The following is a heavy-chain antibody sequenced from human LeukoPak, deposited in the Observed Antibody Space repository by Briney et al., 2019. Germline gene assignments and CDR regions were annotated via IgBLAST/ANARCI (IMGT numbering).Heavy chain of an antibody. Sequence: PGGSLRLSCAASGFTFNSHWMSWVRLAPGKGLEWVANIKEDGSQKYYVDSVKGRFTISRDNAKNSLYLQMNSLRVEDTAVYYCARNGRSGDYWGQGTLVTISP. CDR3: ARNGRSGDY. CDR1: GFTFNSHW. D-gene: IGHD3-10*01. J-gene: IGHJ4*02. CDR2: IKEDGSQK. V-gene: IGHV3-7*01.